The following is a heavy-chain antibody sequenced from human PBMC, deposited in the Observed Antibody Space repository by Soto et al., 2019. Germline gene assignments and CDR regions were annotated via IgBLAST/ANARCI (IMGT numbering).Heavy chain of an antibody. CDR1: GFSLSTSGVG. D-gene: IGHD3-9*01. V-gene: IGHV2-5*02. CDR3: AHRPAYAISTGYYPFDY. CDR2: IYWDDGK. J-gene: IGHJ4*02. Sequence: SGPTLVNPTQTLTLTCTFSGFSLSTSGVGVAWIRQPPGKALEWLALIYWDDGKRYSPSLKTRLNITKDTSKNQVVLTLTNVDPVDTATYHCAHRPAYAISTGYYPFDYWGQGSLVTVSS.